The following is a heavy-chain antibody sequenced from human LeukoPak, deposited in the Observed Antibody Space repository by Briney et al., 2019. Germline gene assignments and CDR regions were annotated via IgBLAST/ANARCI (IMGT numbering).Heavy chain of an antibody. J-gene: IGHJ3*02. CDR3: ARAFDFDAFDI. D-gene: IGHD3-9*01. CDR1: GFTFSTSN. V-gene: IGHV3-30-3*01. Sequence: GGSLGLSCVASGFTFSTSNIHWVRQAPGKGLEWVALISYDGINKYYADSVKGRFTISRDNSKNTLYLQMNSLRDEDTAVYYCARAFDFDAFDIWGQGTMVTVSS. CDR2: ISYDGINK.